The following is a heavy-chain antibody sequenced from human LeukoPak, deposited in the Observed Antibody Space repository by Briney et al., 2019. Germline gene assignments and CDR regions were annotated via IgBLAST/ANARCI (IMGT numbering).Heavy chain of an antibody. J-gene: IGHJ4*02. D-gene: IGHD6-13*01. CDR1: GFTFSSYS. CDR2: ISSSSSTI. CDR3: ARVGYSSSWYLVDY. V-gene: IGHV3-48*02. Sequence: GGSLRLSCAASGFTFSSYSMNWVRQAPGKGLEWLSYISSSSSTIYYADSVKGRFTISRDNAKNSLYLQMNSRRDEDTAVYYCARVGYSSSWYLVDYWGQGTLVTVSS.